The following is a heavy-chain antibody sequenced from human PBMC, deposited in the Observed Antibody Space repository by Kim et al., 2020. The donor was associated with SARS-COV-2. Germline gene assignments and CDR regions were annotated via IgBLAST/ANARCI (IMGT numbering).Heavy chain of an antibody. CDR2: IYYSGST. Sequence: SETLSLTCTVSGGSISSYYWSWIRQPPGKGLEWIGYIYYSGSTNYNPSLKSRVTISVDTSKNQFSLKLSSVTAADTAVDYCARVHYGSGSYYFDYWGQGT. CDR1: GGSISSYY. CDR3: ARVHYGSGSYYFDY. V-gene: IGHV4-59*13. D-gene: IGHD3-10*01. J-gene: IGHJ4*02.